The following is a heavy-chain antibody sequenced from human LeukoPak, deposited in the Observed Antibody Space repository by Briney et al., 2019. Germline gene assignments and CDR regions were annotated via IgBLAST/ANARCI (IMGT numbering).Heavy chain of an antibody. V-gene: IGHV4-59*01. CDR3: ARGGVIAAAGTYYYYYYMDV. CDR2: IYYSGST. J-gene: IGHJ6*03. D-gene: IGHD6-13*01. CDR1: GVSLSSYY. Sequence: PSETLSLTCTVSGVSLSSYYWSWIRQPPGKGLEWIGFIYYSGSTNYNPSLKSRVTISVDTSKNQFSLKLSSVTAADTAVYYCARGGVIAAAGTYYYYYYMDVWGKGTTVTISS.